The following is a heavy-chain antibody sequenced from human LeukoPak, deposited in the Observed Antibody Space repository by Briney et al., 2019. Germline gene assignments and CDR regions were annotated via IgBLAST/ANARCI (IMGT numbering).Heavy chain of an antibody. CDR1: GFTFSDYY. J-gene: IGHJ3*02. CDR2: ISSSGSTI. V-gene: IGHV3-11*01. CDR3: ASPRLLRFLADDAFDI. Sequence: PGGSLRLSCAASGFTFSDYYMSWIRRAPGKGLEWVSYISSSGSTIYYADSVKGRFTISRDNAKNSLYLQMNSLRAEDTAVYYCASPRLLRFLADDAFDIWGQGTMVTVSS. D-gene: IGHD3-3*01.